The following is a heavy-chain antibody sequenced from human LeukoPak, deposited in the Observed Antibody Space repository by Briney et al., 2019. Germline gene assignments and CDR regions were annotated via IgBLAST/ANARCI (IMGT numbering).Heavy chain of an antibody. D-gene: IGHD1-1*01. CDR1: GGSISSGGYY. CDR3: SRGLTRVNWIDP. CDR2: IYYSGST. Sequence: PSETLSLTCTVSGGSISSGGYYWSWIRQHPGKGLEWIGYIYYSGSTYYNPSLKSRVTISVDTSKNQFSLNLSSVTAADTAVYYCSRGLTRVNWIDPWGQGTLVTVSS. V-gene: IGHV4-31*03. J-gene: IGHJ5*02.